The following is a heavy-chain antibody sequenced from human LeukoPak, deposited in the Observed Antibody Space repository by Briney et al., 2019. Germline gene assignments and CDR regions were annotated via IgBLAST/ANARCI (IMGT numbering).Heavy chain of an antibody. V-gene: IGHV3-64*02. Sequence: GGSLRLSCEASGFTFNSYSMHWVRQAPGRGLEYVSAIRSNGLSTYYVDSVMGRFTISRDHSKDTVYLQMGSLRAEDMAVYYCVRRNGVWAVADHWGQGALVTV. CDR3: VRRNGVWAVADH. D-gene: IGHD3-16*01. J-gene: IGHJ5*02. CDR1: GFTFNSYS. CDR2: IRSNGLST.